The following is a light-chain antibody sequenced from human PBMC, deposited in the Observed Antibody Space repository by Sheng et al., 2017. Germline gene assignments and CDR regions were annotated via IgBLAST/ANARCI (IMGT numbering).Light chain of an antibody. CDR2: GAS. Sequence: EIVLTQSPATLSLSPGERATLSCRASQSVRNSLAWYQQKPGQAPRLLIYGASNRATGIPARFSGRGSGTDFTLSISRLEPEDFAVYYCQQRSNWPSITFGQGTRLEIK. CDR1: QSVRNS. V-gene: IGKV3-11*01. J-gene: IGKJ5*01. CDR3: QQRSNWPSIT.